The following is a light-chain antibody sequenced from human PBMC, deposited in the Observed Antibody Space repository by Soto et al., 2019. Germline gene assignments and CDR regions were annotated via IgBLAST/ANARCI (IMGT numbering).Light chain of an antibody. CDR2: TNT. CDR3: AAWDDTFYV. Sequence: QSVLTQPPSASGTPGQSVTISCSGGSSNIGSNPVSWYQHVPGTAPKLLIHTNTQRPLGVPVRFSGSKSGTSASLAISGLQSEDEADYYCAAWDDTFYVFGSETKLTVL. J-gene: IGLJ1*01. V-gene: IGLV1-44*01. CDR1: SSNIGSNP.